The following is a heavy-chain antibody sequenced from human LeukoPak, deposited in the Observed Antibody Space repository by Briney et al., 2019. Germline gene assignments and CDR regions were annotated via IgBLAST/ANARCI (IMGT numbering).Heavy chain of an antibody. CDR2: INEDGSEK. Sequence: PGGSPRLSCAAAGFTFSGYWMSWVRQTTEKGLECVAKINEDGSEKHYVDSVRGRFTISRDNAKNSFYLQMNSLRVEDTAVYYCARDYRGGWNDYWGQGTLVTVSS. V-gene: IGHV3-7*01. CDR1: GFTFSGYW. CDR3: ARDYRGGWNDY. J-gene: IGHJ4*02. D-gene: IGHD1-26*01.